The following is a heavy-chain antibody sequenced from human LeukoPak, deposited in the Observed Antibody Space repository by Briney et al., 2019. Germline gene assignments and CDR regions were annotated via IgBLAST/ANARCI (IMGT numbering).Heavy chain of an antibody. Sequence: SETLSLTCTVSGGSISSYYWSWIRQPAGKGLESIGYIYYSGSTNYNPSLKSRVTISVDTSKNQFSLKLSSVTAADTAVYYCARVRRDSDAFDIWGQGTMVTVSS. J-gene: IGHJ3*02. CDR3: ARVRRDSDAFDI. D-gene: IGHD2-21*01. CDR1: GGSISSYY. CDR2: IYYSGST. V-gene: IGHV4-59*01.